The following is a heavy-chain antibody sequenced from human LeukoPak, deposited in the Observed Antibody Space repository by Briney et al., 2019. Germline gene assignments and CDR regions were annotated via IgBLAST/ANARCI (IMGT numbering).Heavy chain of an antibody. CDR2: ISGSGGST. CDR1: GLTFSSYA. CDR3: ARDVNLPGFMDV. D-gene: IGHD1-14*01. Sequence: GGSLRLSCAASGLTFSSYAMSWVRQAPGKGLEWVSAISGSGGSTYYADSVKGRFTISRDSSMNTLFLQMNSLRVGDTAVYYCARDVNLPGFMDVWGQGTTVTVSS. J-gene: IGHJ6*02. V-gene: IGHV3-23*01.